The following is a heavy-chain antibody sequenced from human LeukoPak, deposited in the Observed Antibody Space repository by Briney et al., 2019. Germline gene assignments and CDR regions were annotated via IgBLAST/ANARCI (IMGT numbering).Heavy chain of an antibody. CDR2: IYYSGST. V-gene: IGHV4-39*07. CDR1: GGSISSSSYY. D-gene: IGHD1-26*01. Sequence: SETLSLTCTVSGGSISSSSYYWGWIRQPPGKGLEWIGSIYYSGSTYYNPSLKSRVTISVDTSKNQFSLKLSSVTAADTAVYYCARAWNWGELVDYWGQGTLVTVSS. J-gene: IGHJ4*02. CDR3: ARAWNWGELVDY.